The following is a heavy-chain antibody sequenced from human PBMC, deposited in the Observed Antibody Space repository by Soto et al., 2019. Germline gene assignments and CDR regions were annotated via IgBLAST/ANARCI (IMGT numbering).Heavy chain of an antibody. CDR1: GGSISSSSYY. CDR3: AREETGNDALDI. Sequence: KPSETLSLTCTVSGGSISSSSYYWGWIRQPPGKGLEWIGYFYHSGSTYYKPSLRSRVTISLDTSKNQFSLNLRSVTDADTAIYYCAREETGNDALDIWGQGTLVTVSS. J-gene: IGHJ3*02. CDR2: FYHSGST. V-gene: IGHV4-39*07. D-gene: IGHD1-1*01.